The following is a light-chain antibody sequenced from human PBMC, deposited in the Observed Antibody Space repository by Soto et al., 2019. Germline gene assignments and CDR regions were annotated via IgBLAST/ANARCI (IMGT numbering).Light chain of an antibody. CDR3: KSYAGSNTYV. CDR1: KTNIGAPDF. CDR2: EGV. V-gene: IGLV2-8*01. J-gene: IGLJ1*01. Sequence: QSALTQPPSASGAPGQTVTISCTGTKTNIGAPDFVHWYQHHPGTAPRLLIYEGVNRPSGVPDRFSGSRSGNTASLTVSGLQAAEEADYFCKSYAGSNTYVFGSGTKVTVL.